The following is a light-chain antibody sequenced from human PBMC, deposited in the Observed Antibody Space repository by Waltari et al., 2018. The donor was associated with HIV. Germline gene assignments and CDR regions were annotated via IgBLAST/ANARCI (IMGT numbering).Light chain of an antibody. V-gene: IGKV3-20*01. CDR3: QQYGNSGT. J-gene: IGKJ1*01. CDR2: GAS. Sequence: IVLTQSPGTLSLSPGERATLSCRARQSLSSNYLAWYQQKPGQAPRLLIHGASSRATGIPDRFSGSGSETDFTLTVSRLEPEDFAVYYCQQYGNSGTFGQGTKVEIK. CDR1: QSLSSNY.